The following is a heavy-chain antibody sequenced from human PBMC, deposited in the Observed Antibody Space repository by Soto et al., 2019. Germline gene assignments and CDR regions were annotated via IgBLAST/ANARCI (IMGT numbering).Heavy chain of an antibody. D-gene: IGHD2-2*03. CDR3: ASGYCSSTSCYAGRYYYCMDF. Sequence: ASVKVSCKASGYTFTSYYMHWVRQAPGQGLERMGIINPSGGSTSYAQKFQGRVTMTRDTSTSTVYMELSSLRSEDTAVYYCASGYCSSTSCYAGRYYYCMDFWGQGTTVTLSS. V-gene: IGHV1-46*01. CDR2: INPSGGST. J-gene: IGHJ6*02. CDR1: GYTFTSYY.